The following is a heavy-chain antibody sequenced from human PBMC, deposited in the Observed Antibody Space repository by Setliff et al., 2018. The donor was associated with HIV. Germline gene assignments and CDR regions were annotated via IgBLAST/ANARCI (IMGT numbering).Heavy chain of an antibody. CDR1: GYIFTGYY. CDR2: INPNSGGT. V-gene: IGHV1-2*02. CDR3: ARGTEYYYDISGYPPHY. Sequence: ASVKVSCKASGYIFTGYYIHWIRQAPGQGLECVGWINPNSGGTNYAQKFQGRVTMTRDRSISTAYMELNRLTSDDTAIYYCARGTEYYYDISGYPPHYWGQGTLVTSPQ. J-gene: IGHJ4*01. D-gene: IGHD3-22*01.